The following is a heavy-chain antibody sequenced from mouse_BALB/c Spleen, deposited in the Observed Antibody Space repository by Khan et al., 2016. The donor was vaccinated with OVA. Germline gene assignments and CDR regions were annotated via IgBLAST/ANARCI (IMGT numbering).Heavy chain of an antibody. Sequence: QVQLQQSGAELVRPGVSVKISCKGSGYTFTDYAMHWVKQSHAKSLEWIGVISTYYDDADYNQRFQGKASMTVDRSSSTAYLELARLTSEDSANYYCARGGRFAYWGQGTLVTVSA. J-gene: IGHJ3*01. D-gene: IGHD1-1*02. CDR3: ARGGRFAY. V-gene: IGHV1S137*01. CDR2: ISTYYDDA. CDR1: GYTFTDYA.